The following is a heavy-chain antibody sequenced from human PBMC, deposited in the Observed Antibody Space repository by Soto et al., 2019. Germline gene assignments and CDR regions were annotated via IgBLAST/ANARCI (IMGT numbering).Heavy chain of an antibody. CDR3: ARSGVRYFDWLLTWFDP. J-gene: IGHJ5*02. Sequence: GASVKVSCKASGCTFTGYYMHWVRQAPGQGLEWMGWINPNSGGTNYAQKFQGWVTMTRDTSISTAYMELSRLRSDDTAVYYCARSGVRYFDWLLTWFDPWGQGTLVTVSS. CDR1: GCTFTGYY. V-gene: IGHV1-2*04. D-gene: IGHD3-9*01. CDR2: INPNSGGT.